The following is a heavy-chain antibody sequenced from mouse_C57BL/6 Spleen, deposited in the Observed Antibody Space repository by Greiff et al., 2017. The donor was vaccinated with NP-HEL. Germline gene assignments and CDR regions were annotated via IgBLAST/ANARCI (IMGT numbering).Heavy chain of an antibody. D-gene: IGHD2-4*01. Sequence: QVQLQQPGAELVKPGASVKLSCKASGYTFTSYWMQWVKQRPGQGLEWIGEIDPSDSYTNYNQKFKGKATLTVDTSSSTAYMQLSSLTSEDSAVYYWARKGYYDYSYYYAMDYWGQGTSVTVSS. CDR3: ARKGYYDYSYYYAMDY. J-gene: IGHJ4*01. V-gene: IGHV1-50*01. CDR1: GYTFTSYW. CDR2: IDPSDSYT.